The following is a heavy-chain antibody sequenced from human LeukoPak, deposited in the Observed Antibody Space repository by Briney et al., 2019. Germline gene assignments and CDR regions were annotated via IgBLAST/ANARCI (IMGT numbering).Heavy chain of an antibody. V-gene: IGHV3-48*02. CDR1: GFTFSSYS. J-gene: IGHJ6*02. CDR2: ISSSSSTI. CDR3: ARDGATGKVYYYYGMDV. Sequence: GGYLRLSCAASGFTFSSYSMNWVRQAPGKGLEWVSYISSSSSTIYYADSVKGRFTISRDNAKNSLYLQMNSLRDEDTAVYYCARDGATGKVYYYYGMDVWGQGTTVTVSS. D-gene: IGHD1-26*01.